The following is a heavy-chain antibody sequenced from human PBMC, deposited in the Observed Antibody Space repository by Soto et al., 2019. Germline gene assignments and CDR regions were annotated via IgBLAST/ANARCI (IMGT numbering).Heavy chain of an antibody. D-gene: IGHD1-26*01. Sequence: QVQLQESGPGLVKPSETLSLTCTVSGGSIRTYYWSWIRQPPGKGLEWVGYIYYSGSTNYNPSLKSRVTISVDTSNNQFSLKLSSMTAADTSVYYCARGRPWELYDYWGQGTLVTVSS. J-gene: IGHJ4*02. V-gene: IGHV4-59*12. CDR3: ARGRPWELYDY. CDR1: GGSIRTYY. CDR2: IYYSGST.